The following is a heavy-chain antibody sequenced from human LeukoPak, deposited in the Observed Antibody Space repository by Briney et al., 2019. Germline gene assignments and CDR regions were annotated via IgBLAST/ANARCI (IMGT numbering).Heavy chain of an antibody. D-gene: IGHD1-1*01. CDR2: INHSGGT. Sequence: PSETLSLTCAVYGGSFSGYYWSWIRQPPGKGLEWIGEINHSGGTNYNPSLKSRVTISVDTSKNQFSLKLSSVTAADTAVYYCARVQDVQLVDYWGQGTLVTVSS. CDR1: GGSFSGYY. J-gene: IGHJ4*02. V-gene: IGHV4-34*01. CDR3: ARVQDVQLVDY.